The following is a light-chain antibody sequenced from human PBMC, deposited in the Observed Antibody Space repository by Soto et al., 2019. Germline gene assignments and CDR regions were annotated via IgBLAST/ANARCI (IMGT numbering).Light chain of an antibody. J-gene: IGLJ2*01. CDR3: SSYTSRSTLGV. Sequence: QSALTQPASVSGSPGQSITISCTGTNSDIGGYNYVSWYQQHPGKAPKLMIYDVSNRPSGVSYRFSGSKSGNTASLTISGLQADDDADYYCSSYTSRSTLGVFGGGTKLTVL. V-gene: IGLV2-14*03. CDR2: DVS. CDR1: NSDIGGYNY.